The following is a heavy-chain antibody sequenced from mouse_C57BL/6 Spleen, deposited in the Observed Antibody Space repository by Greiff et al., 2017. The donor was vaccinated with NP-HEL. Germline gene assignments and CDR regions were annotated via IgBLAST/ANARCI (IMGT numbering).Heavy chain of an antibody. CDR3: ARFLYDYDPYWYFDV. V-gene: IGHV3-8*01. D-gene: IGHD2-4*01. CDR1: GYSITSDY. J-gene: IGHJ1*03. Sequence: EVKLQQSGPGLAKPSQTLSLTCSVTGYSITSDYWNWIRKFPGNKLEYMGYISYSGSTYYNPSLKSRISITRDTSKNQYYLQLNSVTTEDTATYYCARFLYDYDPYWYFDVWGTGTTVTVSS. CDR2: ISYSGST.